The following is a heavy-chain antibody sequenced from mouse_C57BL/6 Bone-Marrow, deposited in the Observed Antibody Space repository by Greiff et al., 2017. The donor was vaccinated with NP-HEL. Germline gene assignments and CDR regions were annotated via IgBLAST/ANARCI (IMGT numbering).Heavy chain of an antibody. Sequence: EVQRVESEGGLVQPGSSMKLSCTASGFTFSDYYMAWVRQVPEKGLEWVANINYDGSSTYYLDSLKCRFIISRDNAKNILYLQMRSLKSEDTATYYCARVGQFITTVVADYFDYWGQGTTLTVSS. CDR3: ARVGQFITTVVADYFDY. CDR1: GFTFSDYY. V-gene: IGHV5-16*01. CDR2: INYDGSST. D-gene: IGHD1-1*01. J-gene: IGHJ2*01.